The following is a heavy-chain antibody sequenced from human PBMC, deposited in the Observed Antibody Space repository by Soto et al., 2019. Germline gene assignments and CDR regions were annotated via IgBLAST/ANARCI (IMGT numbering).Heavy chain of an antibody. V-gene: IGHV3-53*01. CDR1: GGTVSGNY. CDR3: ARDGKYCSGNDGLDI. CDR2: IYRGGST. J-gene: IGHJ3*02. Sequence: GETLRLTCAVSGGTVSGNYLSWVRQPPGKGPEWVGVIYRGGSTNYAASVKSRFTISRDNSKNQLYLQLNSLTAEDTAVYYCARDGKYCSGNDGLDIWGQGTMVTVS. D-gene: IGHD6-25*01.